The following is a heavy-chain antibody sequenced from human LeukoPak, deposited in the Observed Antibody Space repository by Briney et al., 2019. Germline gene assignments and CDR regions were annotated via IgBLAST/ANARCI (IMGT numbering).Heavy chain of an antibody. CDR1: EVSFTAYH. V-gene: IGHV3-66*01. Sequence: GGSLRLSCVASEVSFTAYHMGWIRQAPGKGLEWVSVIYSGDYTYYADSVKGRFTISRDNSKNTLYLQMNSLRAEDTAVYYCARDIGTHYNYYYGMDVWGQGTTVTVSS. CDR3: ARDIGTHYNYYYGMDV. J-gene: IGHJ6*02. CDR2: IYSGDYT. D-gene: IGHD3-10*01.